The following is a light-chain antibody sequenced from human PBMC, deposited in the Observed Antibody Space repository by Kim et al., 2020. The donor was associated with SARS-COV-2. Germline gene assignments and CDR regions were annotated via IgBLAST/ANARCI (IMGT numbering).Light chain of an antibody. Sequence: SVSPGQTASITCSGDKLGNKYVCWYQQKPGQSPVLVIYHDSKRPSGIPERFSGSNSGNTATLTISWTQALDEADYYCQAWDSSTAVFGGGTQLTVL. J-gene: IGLJ3*02. V-gene: IGLV3-1*01. CDR1: KLGNKY. CDR2: HDS. CDR3: QAWDSSTAV.